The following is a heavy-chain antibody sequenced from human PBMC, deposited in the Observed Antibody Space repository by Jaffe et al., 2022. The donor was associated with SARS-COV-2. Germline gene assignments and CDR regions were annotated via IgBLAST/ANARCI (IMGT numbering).Heavy chain of an antibody. CDR1: GFTFNNYA. J-gene: IGHJ4*02. CDR3: AKPNYYDTSGYFF. CDR2: ITGGGDTT. D-gene: IGHD3-22*01. Sequence: EVQLLESGGGLVQPGGSLRLSCAASGFTFNNYAMSWVRQAPGKGLEWVSTITGGGDTTYYADSVKGRFTISRDNSKNTLSLQMNSLRAEDTAVYYCAKPNYYDTSGYFFGGQGTLVTVSS. V-gene: IGHV3-23*01.